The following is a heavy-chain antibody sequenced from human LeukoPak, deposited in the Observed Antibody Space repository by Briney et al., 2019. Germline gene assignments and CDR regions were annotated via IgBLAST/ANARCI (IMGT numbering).Heavy chain of an antibody. CDR1: GFTFSSYA. Sequence: GGSLRLSCAASGFTFSSYAMSWVRQAPGKRLEWVSAISGSGGSTYYADSVKGRFTISRDNSKNTLYLQMNSLRAEDTAVYYCAKDRQWELLGFDYWGQGTLVTVSS. CDR3: AKDRQWELLGFDY. D-gene: IGHD1-26*01. V-gene: IGHV3-23*01. CDR2: ISGSGGST. J-gene: IGHJ4*02.